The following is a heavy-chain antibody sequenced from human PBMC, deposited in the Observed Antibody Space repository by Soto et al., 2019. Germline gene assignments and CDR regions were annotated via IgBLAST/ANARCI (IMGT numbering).Heavy chain of an antibody. Sequence: GGSLRLSCAASGFTFSNACINWVRQAPGKGLEWVGRVKSKNDGGTTDFAAPVKGRFAISRDDSKNMVYLEMNSLQTEDTAIYYCTTDSDITSIIVRFDYWGHGTLVTVSS. V-gene: IGHV3-15*07. CDR3: TTDSDITSIIVRFDY. J-gene: IGHJ4*01. D-gene: IGHD3-22*01. CDR2: VKSKNDGGTT. CDR1: GFTFSNAC.